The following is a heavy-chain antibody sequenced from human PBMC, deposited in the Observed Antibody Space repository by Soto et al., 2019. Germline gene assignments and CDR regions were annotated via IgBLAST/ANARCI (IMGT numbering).Heavy chain of an antibody. Sequence: SVKVSCKASGYTFTVYYIHWVRQAPGQGLEWMGWINPNSGGTNYAQKFQGWVTMTRDTSISTAYMELSRLRSDDTAVYYCARAAVAAIRGAFDIWGQGTMVTVSS. J-gene: IGHJ3*02. D-gene: IGHD6-19*01. CDR3: ARAAVAAIRGAFDI. CDR1: GYTFTVYY. V-gene: IGHV1-2*04. CDR2: INPNSGGT.